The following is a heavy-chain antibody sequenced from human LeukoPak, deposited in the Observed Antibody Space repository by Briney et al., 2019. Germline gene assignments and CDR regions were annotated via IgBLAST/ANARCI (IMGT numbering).Heavy chain of an antibody. CDR2: IRYDGSNK. Sequence: GGSLRLSCAASGFTFSSYGMHWVRQAPGKGLEWVAFIRYDGSNKYYADSVKGRFTISRHNSKNTLYLQMNSLRAEDTAVYYCAKDGGIVGAAIKLGRLYYYYMDVWGKGTTVTVSS. CDR3: AKDGGIVGAAIKLGRLYYYYMDV. D-gene: IGHD1-26*01. J-gene: IGHJ6*03. CDR1: GFTFSSYG. V-gene: IGHV3-30*02.